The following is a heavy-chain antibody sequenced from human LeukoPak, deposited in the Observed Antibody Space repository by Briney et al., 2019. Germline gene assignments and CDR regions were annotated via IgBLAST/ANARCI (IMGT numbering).Heavy chain of an antibody. CDR1: GGSISSYY. Sequence: PSETLSLTCTVSGGSISSYYWSWIRQPAGKGLESIGHISTSGSTNYNPSLKSRVTMSVDTSKNQFSLKLSSVTAADTAVYYCARVRYADSSVLTRKRSYYFDYWGQGTLVTVSS. CDR3: ARVRYADSSVLTRKRSYYFDY. D-gene: IGHD3-22*01. CDR2: ISTSGST. V-gene: IGHV4-4*07. J-gene: IGHJ4*02.